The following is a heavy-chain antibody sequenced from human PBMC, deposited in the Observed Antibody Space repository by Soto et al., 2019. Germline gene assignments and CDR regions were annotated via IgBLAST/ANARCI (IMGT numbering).Heavy chain of an antibody. Sequence: ETLSLTYAVSGGSISSSNWWSWVRQTPGKGLVWVSRIKTDGSYTDYADSVKGRFTISRDNSKNTLYLQMNSLRAEDTAVYYCAKDRARYCGGGSCYSIFDSWGQGTLVTVSS. CDR1: GGSISSSNW. CDR3: AKDRARYCGGGSCYSIFDS. V-gene: IGHV3-74*01. D-gene: IGHD2-15*01. J-gene: IGHJ4*02. CDR2: IKTDGSYT.